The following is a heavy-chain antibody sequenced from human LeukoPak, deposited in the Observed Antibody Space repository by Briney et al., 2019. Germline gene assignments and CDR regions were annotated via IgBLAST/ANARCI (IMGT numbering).Heavy chain of an antibody. Sequence: SETLSLTCAVYGGSFSGYYWSWIRQPPGKGLEWIGEINHSGSTNYNPSLKSRVTISVDTSKNQFSLKLSSVTAADTVVYYCARLTGLITIFGVLHGNYFDYWGQGTLVTVSS. J-gene: IGHJ4*02. CDR2: INHSGST. CDR1: GGSFSGYY. CDR3: ARLTGLITIFGVLHGNYFDY. D-gene: IGHD3-3*01. V-gene: IGHV4-34*01.